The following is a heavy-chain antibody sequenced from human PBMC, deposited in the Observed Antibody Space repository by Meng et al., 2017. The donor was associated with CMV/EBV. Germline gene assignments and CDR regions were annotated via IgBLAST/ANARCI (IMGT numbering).Heavy chain of an antibody. CDR3: ARVGIGGSIAARPILLSFDY. V-gene: IGHV1-69*05. Sequence: SVKVSCKASGGTFSSYAISWVRQAPGQGLEWMGGIIPIFGTANYAQKFQGRVTITTDESTSTAYMELSSLRSEDTAVYYCARVGIGGSIAARPILLSFDYWGQGTLVTVSS. CDR2: IIPIFGTA. CDR1: GGTFSSYA. D-gene: IGHD6-6*01. J-gene: IGHJ4*02.